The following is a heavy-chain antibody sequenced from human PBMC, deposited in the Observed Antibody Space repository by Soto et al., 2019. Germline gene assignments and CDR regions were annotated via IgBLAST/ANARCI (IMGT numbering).Heavy chain of an antibody. V-gene: IGHV4-39*01. D-gene: IGHD3-16*01. CDR2: IYYSGST. Sequence: SETLSLTCTVSGGSISSSSYYWGWIRQPPGKGLEWIGSIYYSGSTYYNPSLKSRVTISVDTSKNQFSLKLSSVTAADTAVYYCARHWGSAVRYYYYGIDGWGQGTTVTVSS. CDR1: GGSISSSSYY. CDR3: ARHWGSAVRYYYYGIDG. J-gene: IGHJ6*02.